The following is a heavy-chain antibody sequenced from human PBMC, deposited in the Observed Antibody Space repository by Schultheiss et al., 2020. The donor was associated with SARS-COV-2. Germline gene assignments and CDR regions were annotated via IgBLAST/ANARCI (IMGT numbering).Heavy chain of an antibody. CDR2: INPNSGGT. J-gene: IGHJ6*02. Sequence: ASVKVSCKASGYTFTSYEINWVRQGTRQGLEWMGWINPNSGGTNYAQKFQGWVTMTRDTSISTAYMELSRLRSDDTAVYYCARDRVQLWFPYGMDVWGQGTTVTVSS. CDR1: GYTFTSYE. V-gene: IGHV1-2*04. CDR3: ARDRVQLWFPYGMDV. D-gene: IGHD5-18*01.